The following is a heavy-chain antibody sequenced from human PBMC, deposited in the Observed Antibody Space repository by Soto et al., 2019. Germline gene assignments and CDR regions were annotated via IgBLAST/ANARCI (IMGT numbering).Heavy chain of an antibody. Sequence: PGGSLRLSCASSGFTFSSYAMSWVRQAPGKGLEWVSAISGSGGSTYYADSVKGRFTISRDNSKNTLYLQMNSLRAEDTAVYYCAKAVDLEWLPFDYWGQGTLVTVSS. J-gene: IGHJ4*02. V-gene: IGHV3-23*01. D-gene: IGHD3-3*01. CDR2: ISGSGGST. CDR3: AKAVDLEWLPFDY. CDR1: GFTFSSYA.